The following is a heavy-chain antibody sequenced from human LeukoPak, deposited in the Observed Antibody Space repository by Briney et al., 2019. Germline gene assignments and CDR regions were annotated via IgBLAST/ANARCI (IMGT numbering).Heavy chain of an antibody. Sequence: GGSLRLSCAASGFTFSSYEMNWVRQAPGKGLEWLSYISSSATTIYYADSVKGRFTIPRDNAKNSLYLQMNSLRAEDTAVYYCARIFSSGPTGHAFDIWGQGTMVTVSS. J-gene: IGHJ3*02. CDR1: GFTFSSYE. V-gene: IGHV3-48*03. D-gene: IGHD3-22*01. CDR3: ARIFSSGPTGHAFDI. CDR2: ISSSATTI.